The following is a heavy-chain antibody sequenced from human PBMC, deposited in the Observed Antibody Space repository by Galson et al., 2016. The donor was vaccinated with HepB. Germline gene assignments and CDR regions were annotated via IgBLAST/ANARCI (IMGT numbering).Heavy chain of an antibody. CDR3: ARGGYDSSGYYLYYYYGMDV. D-gene: IGHD3-22*01. CDR1: GGTFSSYA. V-gene: IGHV1-69*13. Sequence: SVKVSCKASGGTFSSYAISWVRLAPGQGLEWMGGIIPIFGTANSAQKFQGRVTITADESTSTAYMELSSLRSEDTAVYYCARGGYDSSGYYLYYYYGMDVWGQGTTVTVSS. CDR2: IIPIFGTA. J-gene: IGHJ6*02.